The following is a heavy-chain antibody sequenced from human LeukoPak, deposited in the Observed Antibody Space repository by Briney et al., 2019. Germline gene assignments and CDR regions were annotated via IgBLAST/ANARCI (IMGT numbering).Heavy chain of an antibody. Sequence: GGSLRLSCAASGFTLSDYYMSWIRQAPGKGLEWVSYISSSGSTIYYADSVKGRFTISRDNAKNSLYLQMNSLRAEDTAVYYCARDSRDGYPSKLGYWGQGTLVTVSS. V-gene: IGHV3-11*01. CDR1: GFTLSDYY. CDR2: ISSSGSTI. CDR3: ARDSRDGYPSKLGY. D-gene: IGHD5-24*01. J-gene: IGHJ4*02.